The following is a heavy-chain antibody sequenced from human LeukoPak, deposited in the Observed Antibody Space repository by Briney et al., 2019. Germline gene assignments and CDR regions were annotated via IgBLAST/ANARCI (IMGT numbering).Heavy chain of an antibody. D-gene: IGHD3-22*01. Sequence: SETLSLTCAVSGGSISSGGYSWSWIRQPPGKGLEWIGYIYHSGSTYYDPSLKSRVTISVDRSKNQFSLKLSSVTAADTAVYYCAKRGFYYQLDYWGQGTPVTVSS. CDR1: GGSISSGGYS. J-gene: IGHJ4*02. CDR2: IYHSGST. CDR3: AKRGFYYQLDY. V-gene: IGHV4-30-2*01.